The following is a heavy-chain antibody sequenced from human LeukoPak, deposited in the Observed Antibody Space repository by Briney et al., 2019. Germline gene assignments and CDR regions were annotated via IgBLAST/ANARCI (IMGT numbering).Heavy chain of an antibody. CDR3: ARGMEQWLPPNWFDP. CDR2: INPNSGGT. J-gene: IGHJ5*02. CDR1: GYTFTGYY. D-gene: IGHD6-19*01. Sequence: GASVKVSCKSSGYTFTGYYMHWVRQAPGQGLEWMGWINPNSGGTNYAQKFQGRVTMTRDTSISTAYMELSRLRSDDTAVYYCARGMEQWLPPNWFDPWGQGTLVTVSS. V-gene: IGHV1-2*02.